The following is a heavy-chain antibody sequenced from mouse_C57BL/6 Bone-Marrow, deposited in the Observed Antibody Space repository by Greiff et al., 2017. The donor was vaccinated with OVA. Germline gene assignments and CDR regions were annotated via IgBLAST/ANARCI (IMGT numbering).Heavy chain of an antibody. CDR3: ARDYYGSFRFAY. CDR1: GYSFTGYF. V-gene: IGHV1-20*01. CDR2: INPYNGDT. D-gene: IGHD1-1*01. J-gene: IGHJ3*01. Sequence: VHVKQSGPELVKPGDSVKISCKASGYSFTGYFMNWVMQSHGKSLEWIGRINPYNGDTFYNQKFKGKATLTVDKSSSTAHMELRSLTSEDSAVYYCARDYYGSFRFAYWGQGTLVTVSA.